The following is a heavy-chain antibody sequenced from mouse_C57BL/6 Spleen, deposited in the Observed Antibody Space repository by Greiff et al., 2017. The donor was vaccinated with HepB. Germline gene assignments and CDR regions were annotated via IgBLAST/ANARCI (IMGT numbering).Heavy chain of an antibody. V-gene: IGHV5-17*01. CDR3: ARLDGYYRYFDV. CDR1: GFTFSDYG. Sequence: EVMLVASGGGLVKPGGSLKLSCAASGFTFSDYGMHWVRQAPEKGLEWVAYISSGSSTIYYADTVKGRFTISRDNAKNTLFLQMTSLRSEDTAMYYCARLDGYYRYFDVWGTGTTVTVSS. CDR2: ISSGSSTI. D-gene: IGHD2-3*01. J-gene: IGHJ1*03.